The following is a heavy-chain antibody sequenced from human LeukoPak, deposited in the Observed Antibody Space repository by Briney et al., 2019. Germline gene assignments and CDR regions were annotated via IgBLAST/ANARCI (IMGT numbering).Heavy chain of an antibody. D-gene: IGHD3-22*01. V-gene: IGHV4-34*01. CDR2: INHSGST. Sequence: PSETLSLTCAVYGGSFSGYYWSWIRQPPGKGLEWIGEINHSGSTNYNPSLKSRVTISVDTSKNQFSLKLSSVTAADTAVYYCARDTYDSSGYYQTHYYYYYYGMDVWGQGTTVTVSS. CDR3: ARDTYDSSGYYQTHYYYYYYGMDV. J-gene: IGHJ6*02. CDR1: GGSFSGYY.